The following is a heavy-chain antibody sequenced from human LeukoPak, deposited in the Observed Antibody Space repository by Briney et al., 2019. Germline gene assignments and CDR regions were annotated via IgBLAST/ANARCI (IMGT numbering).Heavy chain of an antibody. D-gene: IGHD4-23*01. CDR1: GGSFSGYY. J-gene: IGHJ2*01. Sequence: PSETLSLTCAVYGGSFSGYYWSWIRQPPGKGLEWIGEINHSGSTNYNPSLKSRVTISVDTSKNQFSLKLSSVTAADTAVYYCARCRGGGGEYWNFDLWGRGILVTVSS. V-gene: IGHV4-34*01. CDR2: INHSGST. CDR3: ARCRGGGGEYWNFDL.